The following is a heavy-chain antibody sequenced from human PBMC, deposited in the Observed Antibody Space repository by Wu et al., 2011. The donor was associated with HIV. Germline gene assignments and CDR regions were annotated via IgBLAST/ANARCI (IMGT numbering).Heavy chain of an antibody. CDR1: GYNFTDYY. Sequence: VHVVQSGAEVKKPGSTVKISCRVSGYNFTDYYLHWVRQAPGQGLEWMGGIIPIFGTANYAQKFQGRVTITADKSTSTACMELSSLRSEDTAMYYCARDFGGDGDSWGQGTLVTVSS. CDR2: IIPIFGTA. CDR3: ARDFGGDGDS. D-gene: IGHD2-21*01. V-gene: IGHV1-69*13. J-gene: IGHJ4*02.